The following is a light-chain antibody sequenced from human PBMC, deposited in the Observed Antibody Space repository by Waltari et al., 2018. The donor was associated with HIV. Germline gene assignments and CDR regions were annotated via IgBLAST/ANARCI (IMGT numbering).Light chain of an antibody. CDR1: RTVFYSYDDQSY. Sequence: DIVLTQSPDSLAVSLGERAIINCTSSRTVFYSYDDQSYLAWYLQKPGQSPKVLIYGASTRAVGVPDRFRGSGSGTDFSLTLSSLQADDVGVYYCQQYYTVPPTFGGGTKVEI. J-gene: IGKJ4*01. V-gene: IGKV4-1*01. CDR2: GAS. CDR3: QQYYTVPPT.